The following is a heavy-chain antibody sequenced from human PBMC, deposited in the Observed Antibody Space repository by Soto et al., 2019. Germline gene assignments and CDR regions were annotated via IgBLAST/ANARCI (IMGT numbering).Heavy chain of an antibody. CDR2: ISAYNGNT. CDR1: GYTFTSYG. CDR3: ARDDDYYDSSGGLGAFDI. V-gene: IGHV1-18*01. D-gene: IGHD3-22*01. J-gene: IGHJ3*02. Sequence: ASVKVSCKASGYTFTSYGISWVRQAPGQGLEWMGWISAYNGNTNYAQKLQGRVTMTTDTSTSTAYMELRSLRSDDTAVYYCARDDDYYDSSGGLGAFDIWGQWTMVTVSS.